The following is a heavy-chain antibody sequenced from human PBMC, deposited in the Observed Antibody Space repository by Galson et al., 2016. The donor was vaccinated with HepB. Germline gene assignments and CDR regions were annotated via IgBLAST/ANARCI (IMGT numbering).Heavy chain of an antibody. D-gene: IGHD2-8*01. V-gene: IGHV4-31*03. Sequence: TLSLTCTVSGDSISSAGYYWTWIRQHPGKGLEWIGYIDYSGSTYYNPSLKSRVTISVDTSKNQFSLRLSSVTAADTAVYFCARDRVEYCANGVCYYFDYWGQGTLVTVSP. CDR2: IDYSGST. CDR3: ARDRVEYCANGVCYYFDY. J-gene: IGHJ4*02. CDR1: GDSISSAGYY.